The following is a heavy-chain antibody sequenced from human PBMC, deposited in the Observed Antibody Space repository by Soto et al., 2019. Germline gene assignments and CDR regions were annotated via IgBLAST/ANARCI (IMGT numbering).Heavy chain of an antibody. CDR1: GFIFSSYG. CDR2: ISYDGSNK. Sequence: QVQLVESGGGVVQPGRSLRLSCAASGFIFSSYGMHWVRQAPGKGLEWAAVISYDGSNKYYADSVKGRFTISRDNSKNTLYLQMNSLRAEDTAVYYCAKDRRPNYYYGMDVWGQGTTVTVSS. J-gene: IGHJ6*02. V-gene: IGHV3-30*18. CDR3: AKDRRPNYYYGMDV. D-gene: IGHD6-25*01.